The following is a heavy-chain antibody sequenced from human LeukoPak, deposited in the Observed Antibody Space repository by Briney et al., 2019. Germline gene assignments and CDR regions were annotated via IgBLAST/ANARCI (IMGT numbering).Heavy chain of an antibody. CDR2: VYTCGST. J-gene: IGHJ3*02. D-gene: IGHD3-22*01. CDR1: GASIRDYY. V-gene: IGHV4-4*07. Sequence: PSETLSLTCSVSGASIRDYYWNWIRQPAGKGLEWIGRVYTCGSTNYNPSLRGRATMSVDTSKNQLSLKVTSVTAADTAVYYCVKDYYYYDSNGYYVNDGFDIWGQGTMVIVSP. CDR3: VKDYYYYDSNGYYVNDGFDI.